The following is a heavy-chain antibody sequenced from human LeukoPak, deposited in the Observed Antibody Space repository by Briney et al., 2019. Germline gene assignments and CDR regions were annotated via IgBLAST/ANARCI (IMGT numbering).Heavy chain of an antibody. V-gene: IGHV1-18*01. CDR1: GYSSSNYG. Sequence: ASVKVSCKASGYSSSNYGISWVRQAPGQGLEWMGWIHIYRGNTNYAQKFQGRVTMTTDTSTSTVYMEVRGLRSDDTAVYYCAREAGIGTYFDYWGQGTLVTVSS. CDR3: AREAGIGTYFDY. CDR2: IHIYRGNT. J-gene: IGHJ4*02. D-gene: IGHD6-13*01.